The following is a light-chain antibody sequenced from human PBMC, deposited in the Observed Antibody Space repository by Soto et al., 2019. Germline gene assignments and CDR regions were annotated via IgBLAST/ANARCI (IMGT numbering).Light chain of an antibody. V-gene: IGKV3-20*01. CDR1: RIISSSY. J-gene: IGKJ4*01. CDR2: GAS. CDR3: QQYSSSAPLT. Sequence: EIVLTHVPGPLSLFLGEKATLPCRARRIISSSYLAWYQPKPGQAPRLLIYGASGRATGIPDRFSGSGSGTDFTLTISGLEPEDFAVYYCQQYSSSAPLTFGGGTKVDIK.